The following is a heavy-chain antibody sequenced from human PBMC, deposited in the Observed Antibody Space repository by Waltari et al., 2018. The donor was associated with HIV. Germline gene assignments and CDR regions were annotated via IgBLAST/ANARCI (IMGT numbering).Heavy chain of an antibody. Sequence: EMQLVESGRGLVQPGGSLRLSCAASGVTISNYWMPWVRQSPGKGVGCVANIKQYGSEKHYAHPAKRRFTISRDNAKTSLSLQMNSLRAEDTAVYYCAAGFNYWSQGTLVTVSS. CDR3: AAGFNY. J-gene: IGHJ4*02. V-gene: IGHV3-7*01. CDR2: IKQYGSEK. D-gene: IGHD3-10*01. CDR1: GVTISNYW.